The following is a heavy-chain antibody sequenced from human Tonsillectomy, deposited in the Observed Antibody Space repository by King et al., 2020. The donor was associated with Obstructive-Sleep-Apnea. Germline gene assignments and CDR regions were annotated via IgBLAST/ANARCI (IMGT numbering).Heavy chain of an antibody. CDR2: INTNTGNP. Sequence: QLVQSGSELKKPGASVKVSCEASGYTFTNYAMNWVRQAPGQGLEWMGWINTNTGNPTYAQGFTGRFFFSLDTSVSTAYLQISSLKAEDTAVYYCARLTTMTPDWYFDLWGRGTLVTVSS. CDR3: ARLTTMTPDWYFDL. V-gene: IGHV7-4-1*02. J-gene: IGHJ2*01. CDR1: GYTFTNYA. D-gene: IGHD4-17*01.